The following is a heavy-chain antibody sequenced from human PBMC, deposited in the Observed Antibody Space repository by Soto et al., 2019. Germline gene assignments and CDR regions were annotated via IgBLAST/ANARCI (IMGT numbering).Heavy chain of an antibody. CDR3: ARDFVVGGPTINYYYGMDV. CDR1: GFTFSDYG. J-gene: IGHJ6*02. D-gene: IGHD1-26*01. V-gene: IGHV3-66*01. Sequence: PGGSLRLSCAASGFTFSDYGMSWVRQAPGKGLEWISIIYSAGNTYYADSVKGRFTISRDNSKNTLYLQMNSLGAEDTAVYYCARDFVVGGPTINYYYGMDVWGQGTTVTVSS. CDR2: IYSAGNT.